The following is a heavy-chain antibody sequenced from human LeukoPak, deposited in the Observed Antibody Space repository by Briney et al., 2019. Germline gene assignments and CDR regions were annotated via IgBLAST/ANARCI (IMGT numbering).Heavy chain of an antibody. CDR2: MNPNSGNT. CDR1: GYTFTGYD. J-gene: IGHJ5*02. V-gene: IGHV1-8*03. CDR3: AREKYQLLYGSARNWLDP. D-gene: IGHD2-2*02. Sequence: ASVKVSCKASGYTFTGYDINWVRQATGQGLEWMGWMNPNSGNTGYAQKFQGRVTITRNTSISTAYMELSSLRSEDTAVYYCAREKYQLLYGSARNWLDPWGQGTLVTVSS.